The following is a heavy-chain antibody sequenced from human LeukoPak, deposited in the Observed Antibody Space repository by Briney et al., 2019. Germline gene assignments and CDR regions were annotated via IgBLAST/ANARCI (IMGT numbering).Heavy chain of an antibody. CDR3: ARDGPTSTAPFDY. Sequence: SETLSLTCTVHGGPITSHFWSWIRQPPGEGLEWNGNFYHAGNSNLNPSLKSRVTMSIDTSKNQFSLKLRSMTAADTAVYYCARDGPTSTAPFDYWGQGTLVTVSS. CDR1: GGPITSHF. V-gene: IGHV4-59*11. D-gene: IGHD1-26*01. CDR2: FYHAGNS. J-gene: IGHJ4*02.